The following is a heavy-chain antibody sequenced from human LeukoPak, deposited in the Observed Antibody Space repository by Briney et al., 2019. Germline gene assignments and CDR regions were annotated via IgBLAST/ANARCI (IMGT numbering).Heavy chain of an antibody. CDR1: GFTFSNYA. D-gene: IGHD5-18*01. CDR3: AKGDTGMVRRYYFDY. J-gene: IGHJ4*02. Sequence: GRSLRLSCAASGFTFSNYAMSWVRQAPGKGLEWVSVISGSGGSTYYADSVKGQFTIFRDNSKNTVYLQMNSLRADDTAVYYCAKGDTGMVRRYYFDYWGQGTLVTVSS. CDR2: ISGSGGST. V-gene: IGHV3-23*01.